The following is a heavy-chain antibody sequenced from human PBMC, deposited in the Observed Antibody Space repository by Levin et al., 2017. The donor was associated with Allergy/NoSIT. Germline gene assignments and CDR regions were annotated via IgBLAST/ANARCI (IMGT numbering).Heavy chain of an antibody. V-gene: IGHV4-34*01. CDR2: INHSGST. CDR1: GGSFSGYY. J-gene: IGHJ4*02. CDR3: ARGFGSSSWRYFDY. D-gene: IGHD6-13*01. Sequence: SCAVYGGSFSGYYWSWIRQPPGKGLEWIGEINHSGSTNYNPSLKSRVTISVDTSKNQFSLKLSSVTAADTAVYYCARGFGSSSWRYFDYWGQGTLVTVSS.